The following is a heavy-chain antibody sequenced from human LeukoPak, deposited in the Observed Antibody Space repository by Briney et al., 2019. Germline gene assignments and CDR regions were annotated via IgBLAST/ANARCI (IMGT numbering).Heavy chain of an antibody. CDR3: ARVCSGGSCYGGIDY. CDR1: GYTFTSYA. D-gene: IGHD2-15*01. V-gene: IGHV1-69*13. CDR2: IIPIFGTA. Sequence: SVKVSCKASGYTFTSYAISWVRQAPGQGLEWMGGIIPIFGTANYAQKFQGRVTITADESTSTAYMELSSLRSEDTAVSYCARVCSGGSCYGGIDYWGQGTLVTVSS. J-gene: IGHJ4*02.